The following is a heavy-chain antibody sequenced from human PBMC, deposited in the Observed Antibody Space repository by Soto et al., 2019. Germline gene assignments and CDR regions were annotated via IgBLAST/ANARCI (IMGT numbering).Heavy chain of an antibody. J-gene: IGHJ4*02. CDR3: ARLNSIAAAGTPVDY. V-gene: IGHV4-59*08. CDR2: IYYSGST. CDR1: GGSISSYY. D-gene: IGHD6-13*01. Sequence: SETLSLTCTVSGGSISSYYWSWIRQPPGKGLEWIGYIYYSGSTNYNPSLKSRVTISVDTSKNQFSLKLSSVTAADTAVYYCARLNSIAAAGTPVDYWGQVTLVSVS.